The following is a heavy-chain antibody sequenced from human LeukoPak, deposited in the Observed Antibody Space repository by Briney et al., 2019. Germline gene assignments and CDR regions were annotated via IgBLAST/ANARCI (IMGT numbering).Heavy chain of an antibody. J-gene: IGHJ1*01. V-gene: IGHV3-23*01. D-gene: IGHD3-22*01. CDR2: ISGSGTST. CDR1: GFTFSSYA. CDR3: AKAPAYYDSNSFQH. Sequence: PGGSLRLSCEASGFTFSSYAMSWVRQAPGKGLEWVSAISGSGTSTYYADSVKGRFTISRDNSKNTLYLQMNSLRDEDTAVYYCAKAPAYYDSNSFQHWGQGTLVTVSS.